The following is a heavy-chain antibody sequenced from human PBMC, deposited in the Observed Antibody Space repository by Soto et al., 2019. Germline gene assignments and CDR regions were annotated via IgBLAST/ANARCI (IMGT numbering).Heavy chain of an antibody. D-gene: IGHD6-19*01. CDR2: TYYRSKWYN. CDR1: GDSVSSNSAA. J-gene: IGHJ4*02. CDR3: ARVSVPSSGWYYLDY. V-gene: IGHV6-1*01. Sequence: SQTLSLTCAISGDSVSSNSAAWNWIRQSPSRVLEWLGRTYYRSKWYNDYAVAVKSRITVNPDTSKNQFSLQLNSVTPEDTAVYYCARVSVPSSGWYYLDYWGQGTMVTVSS.